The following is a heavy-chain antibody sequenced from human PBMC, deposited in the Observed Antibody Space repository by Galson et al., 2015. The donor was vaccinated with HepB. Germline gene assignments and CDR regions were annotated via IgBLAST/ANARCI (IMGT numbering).Heavy chain of an antibody. J-gene: IGHJ6*02. D-gene: IGHD1-14*01. CDR3: ARLRGRGTAHRYFSYGMDV. CDR1: EYSFISYW. CDR2: IYPGDSDA. V-gene: IGHV5-51*03. Sequence: QSGAEVKKPGESLKISCKGSEYSFISYWIGWVRQMPGKGLEWMGIIYPGDSDARYSPSFQGQVTISADRSTRTAYLQWSSLKASDTAMYFCARLRGRGTAHRYFSYGMDVWGQGTAVTVSS.